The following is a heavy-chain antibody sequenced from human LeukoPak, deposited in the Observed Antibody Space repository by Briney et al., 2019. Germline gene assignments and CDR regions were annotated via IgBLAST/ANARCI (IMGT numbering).Heavy chain of an antibody. D-gene: IGHD5-18*01. J-gene: IGHJ4*02. Sequence: SETLSLTRAVYGGSFSGYYWSWIRQPPGKGLEWIGEINHSGSTNYNPSLKSRVTISVDTSKNQFSLKLSSVTAADTAVYYCARVRGYSYGFDYWGQGTLVTVSS. CDR3: ARVRGYSYGFDY. V-gene: IGHV4-34*01. CDR1: GGSFSGYY. CDR2: INHSGST.